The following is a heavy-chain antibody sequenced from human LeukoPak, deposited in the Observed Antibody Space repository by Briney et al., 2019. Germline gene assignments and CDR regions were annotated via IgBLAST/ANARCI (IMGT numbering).Heavy chain of an antibody. CDR2: INHSGST. CDR3: ARGRSHDFWSGYYFGSDYYGMDV. Sequence: SEPPSLTSVVYGASFSGYYWCWFRQPPGKGLEWIGEINHSGSTNYNHAIKSRVTISVDSSKNQFSLKLGSVTAADSAVYYCARGRSHDFWSGYYFGSDYYGMDVWGQGTTVTVSS. J-gene: IGHJ6*02. CDR1: GASFSGYY. D-gene: IGHD3-3*01. V-gene: IGHV4-34*01.